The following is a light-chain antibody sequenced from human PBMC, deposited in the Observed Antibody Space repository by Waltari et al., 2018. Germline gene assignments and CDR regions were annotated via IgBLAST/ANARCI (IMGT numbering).Light chain of an antibody. CDR3: QQYNSYPRT. CDR1: QRMSNW. Sequence: DIQLTQSPSTLSASVGDSVTITCRASQRMSNWLAWYQQKPGKAPKVLISGVSTLESGVPSRFSGSGSGTEFTLTITSLQPDDFATYYCQQYNSYPRTFGQGTKVEIK. J-gene: IGKJ1*01. CDR2: GVS. V-gene: IGKV1-5*03.